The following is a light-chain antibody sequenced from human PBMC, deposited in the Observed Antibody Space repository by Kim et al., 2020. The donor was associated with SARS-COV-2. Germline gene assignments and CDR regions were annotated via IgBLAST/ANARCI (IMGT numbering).Light chain of an antibody. CDR2: AAS. CDR3: QKYNSAPWT. Sequence: ASVGDRVTITCRASQDIKNYLAWYRQKPGKVPEVLIYAASILQSGVPSRISGSGSGTDFTLTINSLQPQDVATYYCQKYNSAPWTFGQGTKVDIK. V-gene: IGKV1-27*01. CDR1: QDIKNY. J-gene: IGKJ1*01.